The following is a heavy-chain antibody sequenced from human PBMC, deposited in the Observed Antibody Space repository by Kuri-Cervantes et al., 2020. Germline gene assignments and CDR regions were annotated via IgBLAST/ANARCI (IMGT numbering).Heavy chain of an antibody. CDR3: AKSDATTYYDFWSGYYSGFDY. D-gene: IGHD3-3*01. J-gene: IGHJ4*02. Sequence: ASVKVSCKASGYTFTGYYMHWVRQAPGQGLEWMGWINPNSGGTNYAQKFQGWVTMTRDTSISTAYMELNSLRAEDTAVYYCAKSDATTYYDFWSGYYSGFDYWGQGTLVTVSS. V-gene: IGHV1-2*04. CDR1: GYTFTGYY. CDR2: INPNSGGT.